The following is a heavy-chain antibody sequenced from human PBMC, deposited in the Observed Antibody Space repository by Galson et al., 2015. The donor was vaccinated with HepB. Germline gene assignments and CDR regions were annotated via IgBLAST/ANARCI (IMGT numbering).Heavy chain of an antibody. D-gene: IGHD6-19*01. J-gene: IGHJ5*02. V-gene: IGHV1-18*01. CDR3: ARSGLAAPVSGTYLGDL. CDR1: GFTFTRYG. Sequence: SVKVSCKASGFTFTRYGITWVRQAPGQGLEWMGWISPYSGGTHYAQKLQGRVTLTADIYSNTVYMEMRSLRLDDTAVFYCARSGLAAPVSGTYLGDLWGRGTLVTVSS. CDR2: ISPYSGGT.